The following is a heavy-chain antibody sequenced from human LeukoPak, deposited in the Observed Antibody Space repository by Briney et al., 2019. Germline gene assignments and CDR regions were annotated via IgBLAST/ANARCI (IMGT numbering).Heavy chain of an antibody. J-gene: IGHJ6*02. CDR2: IGTAGDT. D-gene: IGHD4-23*01. Sequence: GGSLRLSCAASGFTFSSYDMHWVRQATGKGLEWVSAIGTAGDTYYPGSVKGRFTISRENAKNSLYLQMNSLRAGDTAVYYCARGSYGGYYYGMGVWGQGTTVTVSS. V-gene: IGHV3-13*01. CDR1: GFTFSSYD. CDR3: ARGSYGGYYYGMGV.